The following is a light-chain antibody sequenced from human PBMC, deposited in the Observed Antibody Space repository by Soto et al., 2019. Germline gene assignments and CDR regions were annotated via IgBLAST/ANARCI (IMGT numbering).Light chain of an antibody. CDR2: EGS. Sequence: QSVLTQPASVSGSPGQSITISCTGTSSDVGSYNVVSWYQQHPGKAPKLMIYEGSKRPSGVSNRFSGSKSGNTASLTISGLQAEDEADYYCCSYADSRTYVFGTGTKVTVL. V-gene: IGLV2-23*01. J-gene: IGLJ1*01. CDR1: SSDVGSYNV. CDR3: CSYADSRTYV.